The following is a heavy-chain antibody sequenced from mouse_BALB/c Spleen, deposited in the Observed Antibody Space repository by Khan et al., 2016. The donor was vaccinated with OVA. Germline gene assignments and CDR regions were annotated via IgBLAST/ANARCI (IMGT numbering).Heavy chain of an antibody. J-gene: IGHJ2*01. CDR3: AGRDDL. D-gene: IGHD2-4*01. V-gene: IGHV2-9*02. Sequence: VELVESGPGLVAPSQTLYITCTVSGFSLTSYGVHWVRQPPGQGLEWLGVIWAGGSTNYNSAIMSGMSISKDNSKSQVLLKMNSLQADDTAMYYCAGRDDLWGQGTALTVSS. CDR1: GFSLTSYG. CDR2: IWAGGST.